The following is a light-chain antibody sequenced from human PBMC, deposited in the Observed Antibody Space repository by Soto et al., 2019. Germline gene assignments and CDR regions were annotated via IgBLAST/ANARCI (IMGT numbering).Light chain of an antibody. Sequence: QSVLTHSPSASASPVQSVTVSCTGSSGDIGAYNYVSWYQQHPGKSPKLIIYEVNKRPSGVPDRFSGSTSGITASLTVSGLQADDEADYYCGAHAGSNTWVFGGGTKVTVL. J-gene: IGLJ3*02. CDR3: GAHAGSNTWV. V-gene: IGLV2-8*01. CDR1: SGDIGAYNY. CDR2: EVN.